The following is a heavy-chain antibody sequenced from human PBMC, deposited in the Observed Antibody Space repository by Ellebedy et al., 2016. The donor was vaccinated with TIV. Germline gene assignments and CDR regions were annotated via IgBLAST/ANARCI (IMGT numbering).Heavy chain of an antibody. CDR1: GYTFIDYY. J-gene: IGHJ5*02. D-gene: IGHD3-10*01. CDR2: INPYTGGT. Sequence: AASVKVSCKASGYTFIDYYMHWVRQAPGQGLEWMGWINPYTGGTNYAQKFQGWVTMTRDTSISTAYMELNRLKSDDTAVYYCARAPSVVFGSGSYRFAPWGQGTLVTVSS. CDR3: ARAPSVVFGSGSYRFAP. V-gene: IGHV1-2*04.